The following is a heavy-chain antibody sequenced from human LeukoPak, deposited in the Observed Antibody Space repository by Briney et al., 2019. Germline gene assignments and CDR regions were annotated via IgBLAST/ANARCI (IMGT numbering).Heavy chain of an antibody. CDR1: GFTFSSYG. CDR2: ISISGSTV. V-gene: IGHV3-48*04. J-gene: IGHJ3*02. CDR3: ARDRVYYDSGSYSVPDAFDI. D-gene: IGHD3-10*01. Sequence: PGRSLRLSCAASGFTFSSYGMHWVRQAPGKGLEWVSYISISGSTVYYADSVKGRFIISRDNAKNSLYLQMNSLRAEDTAVYYCARDRVYYDSGSYSVPDAFDIWGQGTMVTVSS.